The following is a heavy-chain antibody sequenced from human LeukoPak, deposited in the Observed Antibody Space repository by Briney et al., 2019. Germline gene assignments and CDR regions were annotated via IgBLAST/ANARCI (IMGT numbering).Heavy chain of an antibody. CDR3: ANDNMVRGVTSFDY. D-gene: IGHD3-10*01. V-gene: IGHV3-23*01. CDR2: ISGSGGST. J-gene: IGHJ4*02. Sequence: PGGSLRLSCAASGFTFSSYAMSWVRQAPGKGLEWVSAISGSGGSTYYADSVKGRFTISRDNSKNTLYLQMNSLRAEDTAVYYCANDNMVRGVTSFDYWGQGTLVTVSS. CDR1: GFTFSSYA.